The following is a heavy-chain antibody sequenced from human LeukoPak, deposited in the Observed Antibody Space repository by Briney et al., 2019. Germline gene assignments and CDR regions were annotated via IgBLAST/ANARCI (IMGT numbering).Heavy chain of an antibody. J-gene: IGHJ4*02. CDR1: EFTFSSYA. CDR2: ISGNGGST. CDR3: ARVHSSGWQQDYYFDY. D-gene: IGHD6-19*01. Sequence: GGSLRLSCAASEFTFSSYAMSWVRQAPGKGLEWVSGISGNGGSTYYADSVKGRFTISRDNSKNTLYLQMNSLRAEDTAVYYCARVHSSGWQQDYYFDYWGQGTLVTVSS. V-gene: IGHV3-23*01.